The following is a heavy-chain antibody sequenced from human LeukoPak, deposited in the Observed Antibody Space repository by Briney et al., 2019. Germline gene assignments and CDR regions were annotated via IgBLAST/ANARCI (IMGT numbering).Heavy chain of an antibody. V-gene: IGHV3-20*04. J-gene: IGHJ4*02. Sequence: GGSLRPSCAASGFTFDDYGMSWVRQAPGKGLEWVSGINWNGGSTGYADSVKGRFTISRDNAKNSLYLQMNSLRAEDTALYYCAREEYYYDSSGYYPNRYFDYWGRGTLVTVSS. CDR3: AREEYYYDSSGYYPNRYFDY. D-gene: IGHD3-22*01. CDR2: INWNGGST. CDR1: GFTFDDYG.